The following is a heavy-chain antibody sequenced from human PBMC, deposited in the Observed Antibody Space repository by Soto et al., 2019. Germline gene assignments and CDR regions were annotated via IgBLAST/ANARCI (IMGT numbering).Heavy chain of an antibody. V-gene: IGHV3-53*01. CDR1: GFTVSSNY. Sequence: PGGSLRLSCAASGFTVSSNYMSWVRQAPGKGLEWVSVIYSGGTTYYADSVKGRFTISRDNSKNTLYLQMNSLRAEDTAVYYCARPLLPSDDAFDIWGQGTMVTVSS. CDR3: ARPLLPSDDAFDI. J-gene: IGHJ3*02. CDR2: IYSGGTT.